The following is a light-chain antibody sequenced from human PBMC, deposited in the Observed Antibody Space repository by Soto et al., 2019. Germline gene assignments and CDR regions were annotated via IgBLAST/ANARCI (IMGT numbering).Light chain of an antibody. CDR1: SGNSRHA. CDR3: QTWGTGIQV. Sequence: QPVLTQLPSASASLGASVKLTCNLSSGNSRHAIAWHQQQPDKGPRYLMKLNSDGSHTKGDGIPDRFSGSSSGAERYLTISSLQSEDEADYYCQTWGTGIQVFGGGTKLTVL. CDR2: LNSDGSH. J-gene: IGLJ3*02. V-gene: IGLV4-69*01.